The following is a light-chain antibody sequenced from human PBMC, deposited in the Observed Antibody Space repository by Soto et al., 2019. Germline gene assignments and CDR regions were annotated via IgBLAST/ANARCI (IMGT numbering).Light chain of an antibody. CDR1: QGIRNY. J-gene: IGKJ4*01. Sequence: DIQRTKYPSSLSAAVGDRVTISCRASQGIRNYVAWYQQRPGKVPKLLIYAASTLQSGVPSRFSGSGSGTDFTLTISSLQPEDVATYYCQKFNSVPSFGGGTKVEIK. CDR3: QKFNSVPS. CDR2: AAS. V-gene: IGKV1-27*01.